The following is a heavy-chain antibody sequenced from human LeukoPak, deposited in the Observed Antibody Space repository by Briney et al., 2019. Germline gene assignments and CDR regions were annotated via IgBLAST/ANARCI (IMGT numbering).Heavy chain of an antibody. CDR2: ISSGSSYI. D-gene: IGHD3-10*01. V-gene: IGHV3-21*01. J-gene: IGHJ4*02. Sequence: PGGCLRLSCAASGFTFSAYTMNWVRQAPGKGLEWVSSISSGSSYIYYADSVKGRFTISRDNAKNSLYLQMNSLRAEDTAVYYCARAYGSGSYYEGSDYWGQGTLVTVSS. CDR3: ARAYGSGSYYEGSDY. CDR1: GFTFSAYT.